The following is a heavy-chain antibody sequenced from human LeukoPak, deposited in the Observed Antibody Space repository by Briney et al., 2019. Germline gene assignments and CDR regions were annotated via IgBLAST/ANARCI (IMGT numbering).Heavy chain of an antibody. CDR2: IIPIFGTA. D-gene: IGHD6-6*01. V-gene: IGHV1-69*05. Sequence: ASVKVSCKASGGTFSSYAISWVRQAPGQGLEWMGGIIPIFGTASYAQKFQGRVTITTDESTSTAYMELSSLRSEDTAVYYCARSSSSDYYYYYYMDVWGKGTTVTVSS. CDR1: GGTFSSYA. J-gene: IGHJ6*03. CDR3: ARSSSSDYYYYYYMDV.